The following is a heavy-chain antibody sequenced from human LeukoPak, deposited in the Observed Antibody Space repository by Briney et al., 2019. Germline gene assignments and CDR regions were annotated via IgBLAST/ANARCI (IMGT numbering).Heavy chain of an antibody. CDR2: IYYSGST. CDR1: GGSISSYY. Sequence: SETLSLTCTVSGGSISSYYWSWIRQSPGKGLEYIGYIYYSGSTYYFETTYYTPSLKSRVTISMDTSKNQFSLKLTSVTAADTAVYYCARDLGVTGAFDYWGQGTLVTVSS. CDR3: ARDLGVTGAFDY. V-gene: IGHV4-59*01. J-gene: IGHJ4*02. D-gene: IGHD3-22*01.